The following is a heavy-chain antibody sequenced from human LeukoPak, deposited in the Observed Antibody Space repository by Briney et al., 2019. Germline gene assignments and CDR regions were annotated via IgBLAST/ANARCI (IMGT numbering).Heavy chain of an antibody. CDR1: GFTVSSNY. V-gene: IGHV3-33*08. CDR3: ARDGVGATTFFGYFDY. D-gene: IGHD1-26*01. CDR2: LRYDGSNK. Sequence: GGSLRLSCAASGFTVSSNYMSWVRQAPGKGLEWVAVLRYDGSNKYYADSVKGRFTISRDNSKNTLYLQMNSLRAEDTAVYYCARDGVGATTFFGYFDYWGQGNLVTVSS. J-gene: IGHJ4*02.